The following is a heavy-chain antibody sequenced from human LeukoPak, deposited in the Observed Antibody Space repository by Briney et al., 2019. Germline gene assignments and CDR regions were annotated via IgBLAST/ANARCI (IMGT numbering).Heavy chain of an antibody. D-gene: IGHD3-22*01. Sequence: PGGSLRLSCAASGFTFSSYAMSWVRQAPGKGLEWVSAISGSGGSTYYADSVKGRFTISRDNSKNTLYPQMNSLRAEDTAVYYCAKVGYYYDSSGYYDYWGQGTLVTVSS. CDR2: ISGSGGST. J-gene: IGHJ4*02. CDR1: GFTFSSYA. V-gene: IGHV3-23*01. CDR3: AKVGYYYDSSGYYDY.